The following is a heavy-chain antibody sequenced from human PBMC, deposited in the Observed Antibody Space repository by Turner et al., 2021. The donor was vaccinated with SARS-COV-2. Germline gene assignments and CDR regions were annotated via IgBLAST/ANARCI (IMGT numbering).Heavy chain of an antibody. CDR2: ISWNSGSI. J-gene: IGHJ6*02. CDR3: AKDKHPDGMDV. Sequence: EVQLVESGGGLVQPGRSLRLSCAASGFTFDDYAMHWVRQAPGKGLEWVSGISWNSGSIGYADSVKGRFTISRDNSKNTLYLQMNSLRAEDTAMYYCAKDKHPDGMDVWGRGTTVTVSS. V-gene: IGHV3-9*01. CDR1: GFTFDDYA.